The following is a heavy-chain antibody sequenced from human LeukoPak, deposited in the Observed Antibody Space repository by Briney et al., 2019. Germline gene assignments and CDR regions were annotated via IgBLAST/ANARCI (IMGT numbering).Heavy chain of an antibody. V-gene: IGHV1-3*01. CDR1: GYTFTSYA. CDR3: ARVVRAGLDY. CDR2: ISAGNGNT. Sequence: GASVKVSCKAPGYTFTSYAMHWVRQAPGQRLEWMGWISAGNGNTKYSQKFQGRVTITRDTSASTAYMELSSLRSEDTAVYYCARVVRAGLDYWGQGTLVTVSS. J-gene: IGHJ4*02.